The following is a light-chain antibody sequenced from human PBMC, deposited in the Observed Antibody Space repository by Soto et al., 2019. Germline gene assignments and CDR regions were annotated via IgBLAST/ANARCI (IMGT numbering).Light chain of an antibody. J-gene: IGLJ3*02. CDR3: SSYTGSGTVV. CDR1: SSDVGGYNY. Sequence: QSVLTQPASVSGSPGQSITISCTGTSSDVGGYNYVSWYQQHPGKAPKLMIYEVSNRPSGVSNRFSGSKSGNTASLTISGLQAEDEADYYCSSYTGSGTVVFGGGTKVTVL. CDR2: EVS. V-gene: IGLV2-14*01.